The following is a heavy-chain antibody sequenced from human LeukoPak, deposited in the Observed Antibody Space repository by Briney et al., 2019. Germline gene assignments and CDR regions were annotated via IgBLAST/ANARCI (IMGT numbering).Heavy chain of an antibody. Sequence: PSETLSLTCAVSGGSIGSTNWWSWVRQLPGKGLEWIGEIYHSGNTNYNPSLKSRVTISADKSKNQFSLKLSSVTAADTAVYYCAWTGIVGGTNMDDWGQGTLVTVSS. CDR1: GGSIGSTNW. CDR2: IYHSGNT. V-gene: IGHV4-4*02. J-gene: IGHJ4*02. CDR3: AWTGIVGGTNMDD. D-gene: IGHD1-26*01.